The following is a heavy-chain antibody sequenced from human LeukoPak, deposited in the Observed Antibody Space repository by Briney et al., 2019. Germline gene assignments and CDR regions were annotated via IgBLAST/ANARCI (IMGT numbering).Heavy chain of an antibody. CDR1: GFTFTSYS. V-gene: IGHV3-48*02. CDR3: SQDPDWLEY. CDR2: ISKSITRT. J-gene: IGHJ4*02. Sequence: GGSLRLSCAASGFTFTSYSMNWVRQAPGKGLEWVAYISKSITRTHYADSVEGRFTISRDNAKNSLYLQMKSLRDEDTAMYYCSQDPDWLEYGGQGTLVTVSS. D-gene: IGHD3/OR15-3a*01.